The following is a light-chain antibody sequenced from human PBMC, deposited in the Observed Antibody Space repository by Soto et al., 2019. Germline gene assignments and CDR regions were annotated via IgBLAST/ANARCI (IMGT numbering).Light chain of an antibody. Sequence: EIVLTQSPGTLSLSPGERATLSCRASQSVNSNYLAWYQRKPGQAPRLLIYGASNRATDIPYRFSASGSGTDFILTITRLEAEDFALYYCQQYDSTPPTFGQGTKVEVK. V-gene: IGKV3-20*01. J-gene: IGKJ1*01. CDR1: QSVNSNY. CDR3: QQYDSTPPT. CDR2: GAS.